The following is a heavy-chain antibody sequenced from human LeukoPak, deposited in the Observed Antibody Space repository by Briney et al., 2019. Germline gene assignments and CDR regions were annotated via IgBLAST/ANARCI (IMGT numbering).Heavy chain of an antibody. V-gene: IGHV3-21*01. CDR3: ARVRRDYYGMDV. CDR1: GFTFSSYS. Sequence: GGSLRLSCAASGFTFSSYSMNWVRQAPGKGLEWVSSISSSSSYIYYADSVKGRFTFSRDNAKNSLYLQMNSLRAEDTAVYYCARVRRDYYGMDVWGQGTTVTVSS. J-gene: IGHJ6*02. CDR2: ISSSSSYI.